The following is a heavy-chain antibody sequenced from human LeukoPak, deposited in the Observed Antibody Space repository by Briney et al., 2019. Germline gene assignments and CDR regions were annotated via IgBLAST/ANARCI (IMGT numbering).Heavy chain of an antibody. V-gene: IGHV3-30-3*01. CDR2: ISYDGSNK. D-gene: IGHD3-16*02. Sequence: GGSLRLSCAASGFTFSSYAMHWVRQAPGKGLEWVAVISYDGSNKYYADSVKGRFTISRDNSKNTLYLQMNSLRAEDTAVYYCARDAYRYYYYGMDVWGQGTTVTVSS. CDR3: ARDAYRYYYYGMDV. CDR1: GFTFSSYA. J-gene: IGHJ6*02.